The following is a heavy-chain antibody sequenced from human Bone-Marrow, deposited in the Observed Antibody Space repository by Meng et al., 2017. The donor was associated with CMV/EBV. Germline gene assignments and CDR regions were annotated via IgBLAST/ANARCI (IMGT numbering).Heavy chain of an antibody. CDR3: ARVDLVLDY. CDR2: ISAYNGNT. V-gene: IGHV1-18*01. J-gene: IGHJ4*02. CDR1: GGTFSSYA. D-gene: IGHD2-8*01. Sequence: ASVKVSCKASGGTFSSYAISWVRQAPGQGLEWMGWISAYNGNTNYAQKLQGRVTMTTDTSTSTAYMELRSLRSEDTAVYYCARVDLVLDYWGQGTLVTVSS.